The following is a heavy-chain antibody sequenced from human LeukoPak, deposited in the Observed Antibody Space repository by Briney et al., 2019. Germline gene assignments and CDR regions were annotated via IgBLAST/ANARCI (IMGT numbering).Heavy chain of an antibody. V-gene: IGHV3-21*01. CDR2: ITSSSSYE. CDR3: ARDPYSGYYGDYYYYYMDV. Sequence: GGTLRLSCAASGYTFSSYEMNWVRQAPGKRLEWVSTITSSSSYEFYADPVKRRFTIHRDDAKNSLYLQMNSLRAEDTAVYCCARDPYSGYYGDYYYYYMDVWGKGTTVTISS. D-gene: IGHD5-12*01. CDR1: GYTFSSYE. J-gene: IGHJ6*03.